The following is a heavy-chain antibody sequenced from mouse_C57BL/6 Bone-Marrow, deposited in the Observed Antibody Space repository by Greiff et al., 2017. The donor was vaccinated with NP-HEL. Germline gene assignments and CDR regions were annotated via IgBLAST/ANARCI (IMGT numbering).Heavy chain of an antibody. J-gene: IGHJ4*01. CDR3: AREGGLRRRTYAMDY. Sequence: EVQLVESEGGLVQPGSSMKLSCTASGFTFSDSSMAWVRQVPEKGLEWVANINYDGSSTYYLDSLKSRFIISRANAKNILYLQMSSLKSEDTATYYCAREGGLRRRTYAMDYWGQGTSVTVSS. D-gene: IGHD2-4*01. CDR2: INYDGSST. CDR1: GFTFSDSS. V-gene: IGHV5-16*01.